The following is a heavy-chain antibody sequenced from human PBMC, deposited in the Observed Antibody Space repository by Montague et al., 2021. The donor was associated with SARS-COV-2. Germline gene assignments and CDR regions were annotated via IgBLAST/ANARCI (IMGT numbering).Heavy chain of an antibody. J-gene: IGHJ4*02. V-gene: IGHV4-39*01. CDR1: GGSMMSPSFH. D-gene: IGHD3/OR15-3a*01. CDR3: ARRPTVWTGYAKRVYFDY. CDR2: IYYGGTT. Sequence: SETLSLTCTVSGGSMMSPSFHWDWIRQAPGKGLEWIGSIYYGGTTYFNPSLRSRVTLSVDTPRSQFSLELSSVTAADTAVYYCARRPTVWTGYAKRVYFDYWGQGLLVTVSS.